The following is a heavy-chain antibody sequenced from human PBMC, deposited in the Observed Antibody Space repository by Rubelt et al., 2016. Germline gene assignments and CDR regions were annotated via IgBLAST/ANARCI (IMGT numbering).Heavy chain of an antibody. CDR1: GDSLSSFTL. CDR2: IHRSGTT. CDR3: ARHTSESSSAAFDN. J-gene: IGHJ4*02. V-gene: IGHV4/OR15-8*02. D-gene: IGHD2/OR15-2a*01. Sequence: QVQLQESGPGLVKPSETLSLTCDVSGDSLSSFTLWNWLRQPPGKGLEWIGEIHRSGTTTYNPSLKSRVTISMDHSKNQFSLRRTSMAAADTAIYCCARHTSESSSAAFDNWGQGILVTVSS.